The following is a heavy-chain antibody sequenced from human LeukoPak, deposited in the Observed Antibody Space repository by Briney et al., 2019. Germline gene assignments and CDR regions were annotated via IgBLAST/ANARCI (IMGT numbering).Heavy chain of an antibody. CDR2: IYPGDSDT. D-gene: IGHD1-1*01. Sequence: GGSRQISCNGSGYNFTSYRIGGVRQLPGKGLEWMGIIYPGDSDTRYSPSFQGQDTISADKSISTAYLQWSSLKASDTAMYYCARRVQFDYWGQGTLVTVSS. CDR1: GYNFTSYR. V-gene: IGHV5-51*01. J-gene: IGHJ4*02. CDR3: ARRVQFDY.